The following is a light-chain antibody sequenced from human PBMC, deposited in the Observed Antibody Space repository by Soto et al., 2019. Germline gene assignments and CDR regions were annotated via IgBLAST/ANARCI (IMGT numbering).Light chain of an antibody. CDR1: SSNIGAGYD. CDR2: DNS. Sequence: QSVLTQPPSVSGAPGQKVTISCTGSSSNIGAGYDVHWYQQLPGTAPKLLIYDNSNRPSRVPDRFSGSKSGTSASLAITGLQAEDEADYYCECYDSSLCGTVFGGGTQLTVL. J-gene: IGLJ3*02. CDR3: ECYDSSLCGTV. V-gene: IGLV1-40*01.